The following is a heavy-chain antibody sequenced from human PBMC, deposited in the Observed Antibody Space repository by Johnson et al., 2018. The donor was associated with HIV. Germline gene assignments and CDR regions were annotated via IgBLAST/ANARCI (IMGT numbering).Heavy chain of an antibody. CDR3: ARGPRGPSSGSRIPDAFDI. J-gene: IGHJ3*02. CDR2: IRYDGSNK. D-gene: IGHD3-10*01. V-gene: IGHV3-30*02. CDR1: GFTFSSYG. Sequence: HVQLVESGGGVVQPGGSLRLSCAASGFTFSSYGIHWVRQAPGKGLEWVAFIRYDGSNKYYADSVKGRFTISRDNSKNTLYLQMNSLRAEDTAVYYCARGPRGPSSGSRIPDAFDIWGQGTMVTVSS.